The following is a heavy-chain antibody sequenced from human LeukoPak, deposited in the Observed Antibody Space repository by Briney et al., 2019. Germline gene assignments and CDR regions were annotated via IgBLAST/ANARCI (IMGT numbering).Heavy chain of an antibody. J-gene: IGHJ5*02. Sequence: ASVKVFCKASGGTFSSYAISWVRQAPGQGLEWMGWINPNSGGTKYAQKFQGRVTMTRDTSISTAYMELSRLRSDDTAVYYCAKDTSPPDWFDPWGQGTLVTVSS. CDR2: INPNSGGT. V-gene: IGHV1-2*02. D-gene: IGHD2-2*01. CDR1: GGTFSSYA. CDR3: AKDTSPPDWFDP.